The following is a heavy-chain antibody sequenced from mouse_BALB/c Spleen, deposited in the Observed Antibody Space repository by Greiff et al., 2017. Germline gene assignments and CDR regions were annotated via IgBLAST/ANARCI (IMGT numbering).Heavy chain of an antibody. CDR1: GFTFSSYG. V-gene: IGHV5-6-3*01. CDR3: AREGYDALFDY. CDR2: INSNGGST. D-gene: IGHD2-14*01. Sequence: EVKLVESGGGLVQPGGSLKLSCAASGFTFSSYGMSWVRQTPDKRLELVATINSNGGSTYYPDSVKGRFTISRDNAKNTLYLQMSSLKSEDTAMYYCAREGYDALFDYWGQGTTLTVSS. J-gene: IGHJ2*01.